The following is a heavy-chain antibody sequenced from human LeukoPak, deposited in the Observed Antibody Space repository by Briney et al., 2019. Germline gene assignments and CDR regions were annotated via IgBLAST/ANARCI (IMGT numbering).Heavy chain of an antibody. CDR2: ISYDGSNK. D-gene: IGHD6-13*01. V-gene: IGHV3-30-3*02. J-gene: IGHJ1*01. CDR3: AKPAHSSSWYLYFQH. Sequence: GRSLRLSCAASGFTFSSYAMHWVRQAPGKGLEWVAVISYDGSNKYYADSVKGRFTISGDNSKNTLYLQMNSLRAEDTAVYYCAKPAHSSSWYLYFQHWGQGTLVTVSS. CDR1: GFTFSSYA.